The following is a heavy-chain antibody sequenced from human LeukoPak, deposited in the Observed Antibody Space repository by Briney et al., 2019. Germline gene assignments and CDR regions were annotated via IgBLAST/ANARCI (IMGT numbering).Heavy chain of an antibody. CDR3: AREDTINGVRHFDY. CDR1: GDSVSANNAA. V-gene: IGHV6-1*01. J-gene: IGHJ4*02. CDR2: TYYRSKWYT. Sequence: SQTLSFTCAISGDSVSANNAAWNWIRQSPSRGLEWLGRTYYRSKWYTAYAVSVKSRITINSDTSKNQFSLHLNSVTPEDTAVYYCAREDTINGVRHFDYWGQGTLVTVSS. D-gene: IGHD2-8*01.